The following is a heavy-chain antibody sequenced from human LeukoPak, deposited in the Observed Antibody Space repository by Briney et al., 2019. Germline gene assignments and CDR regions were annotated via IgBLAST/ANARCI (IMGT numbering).Heavy chain of an antibody. CDR3: ATTLGVEMATISPFDY. D-gene: IGHD5-24*01. V-gene: IGHV4-34*01. CDR2: INHSGST. J-gene: IGHJ4*02. Sequence: SETLSLTCAVYGGSSSGYYWSWIRQPPGKGLEWIGEINHSGSTNYNPSLKSRVTISVDTSKNQFSLKLSSVTAADTAVYYCATTLGVEMATISPFDYWGQGTLVTVSS. CDR1: GGSSSGYY.